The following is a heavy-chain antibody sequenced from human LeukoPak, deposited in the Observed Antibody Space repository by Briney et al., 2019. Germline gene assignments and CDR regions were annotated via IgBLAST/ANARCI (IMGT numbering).Heavy chain of an antibody. CDR2: ISHSGST. J-gene: IGHJ4*02. Sequence: SETLSLTCAVYGGSFSGYYWSWIRQPPGKGLEWIGEISHSGSTNYNPSLKSRVTISVDTSKNQFSLKLSSVTAADTAVYYCARHKRNRYYFDYWGQGTLVTVSS. CDR3: ARHKRNRYYFDY. D-gene: IGHD1-14*01. CDR1: GGSFSGYY. V-gene: IGHV4-34*01.